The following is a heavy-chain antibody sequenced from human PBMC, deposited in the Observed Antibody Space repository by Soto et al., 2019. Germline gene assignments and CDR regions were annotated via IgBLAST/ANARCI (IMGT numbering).Heavy chain of an antibody. CDR3: AVIGGGFDY. CDR2: ISNTGGGT. V-gene: IGHV3-64*01. CDR1: GFTFSKFA. J-gene: IGHJ4*02. Sequence: GRSLRLSCVASGFTFSKFAMHWVRQAPGKGLEYVSAISNTGGGTYYENSVKGRFTISRDNSKNTLYLQMGSLRPEDMAAYYCAVIGGGFDYWGQGTLVTVSS.